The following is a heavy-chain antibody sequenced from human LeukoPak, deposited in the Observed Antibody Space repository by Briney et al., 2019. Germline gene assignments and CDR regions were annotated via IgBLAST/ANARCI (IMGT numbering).Heavy chain of an antibody. Sequence: SETLSLTCTVSGGSISSYYWSWIRQPPGKGLEWIGSIYHSGSTYYNPSLKSRVTISVDTSKNQFSLKLSSVTAADTAVYYCARGHSRYSLHIWGQGTMVTVSS. V-gene: IGHV4-38-2*02. D-gene: IGHD5-18*01. CDR1: GGSISSYY. CDR3: ARGHSRYSLHI. J-gene: IGHJ3*02. CDR2: IYHSGST.